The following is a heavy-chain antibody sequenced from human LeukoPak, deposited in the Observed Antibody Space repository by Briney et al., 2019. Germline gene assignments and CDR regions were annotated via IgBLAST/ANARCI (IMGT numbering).Heavy chain of an antibody. CDR1: GITFSSYA. V-gene: IGHV3-23*01. J-gene: IGHJ4*02. CDR3: AKVFGYYDSSGYGDY. Sequence: GGSLRLSCAASGITFSSYAMSWVRQAPGKGLEWVSAISGSGGSTYYADSVKGRFTISRDNSQNTLYLQMNSLRAEDTAVYYCAKVFGYYDSSGYGDYWGQGTLVTVSS. CDR2: ISGSGGST. D-gene: IGHD3-22*01.